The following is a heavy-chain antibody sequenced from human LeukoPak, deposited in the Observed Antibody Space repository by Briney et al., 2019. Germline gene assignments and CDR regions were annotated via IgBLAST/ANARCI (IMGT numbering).Heavy chain of an antibody. J-gene: IGHJ4*02. D-gene: IGHD6-13*01. Sequence: GGSLRLSCAASGFTFSSYSMNWVRQAPGKGLEWVSYISSSSSTIYYADSVKGRFTISRDNAKNSLYLQMNSLRAEDTAVYYCASQVAAAGTGYWGQGTLATVSS. CDR3: ASQVAAAGTGY. V-gene: IGHV3-48*04. CDR1: GFTFSSYS. CDR2: ISSSSSTI.